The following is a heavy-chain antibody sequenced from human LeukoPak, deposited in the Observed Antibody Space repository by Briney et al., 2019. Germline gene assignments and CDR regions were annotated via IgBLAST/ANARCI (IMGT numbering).Heavy chain of an antibody. Sequence: GGSLRLSCAASGFTFSTYAMSWVRQAPGKGLEWVSAISGSGGSTYYADSVKGRFTISRDNSKNTLYLQMNSLRAEDTAVYYCAKPSSYGYYVRVPFDYWGQGTLVTVSS. V-gene: IGHV3-23*01. D-gene: IGHD3-10*02. CDR1: GFTFSTYA. J-gene: IGHJ4*02. CDR3: AKPSSYGYYVRVPFDY. CDR2: ISGSGGST.